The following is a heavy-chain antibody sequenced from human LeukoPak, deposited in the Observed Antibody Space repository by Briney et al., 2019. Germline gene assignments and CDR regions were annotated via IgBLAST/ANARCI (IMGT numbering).Heavy chain of an antibody. CDR3: ARGRTSIAVAGPGIYYYYGMDV. D-gene: IGHD6-19*01. CDR2: IYYSGST. Sequence: SETLSLTCTVSGGSVSSGSYYWSWIRQPPGKGLEWIGYIYYSGSTNYNPSLKSRVTISVDTSKNQFSLKLSSVTAADTAVYYCARGRTSIAVAGPGIYYYYGMDVWGQGTTVTVSS. CDR1: GGSVSSGSYY. J-gene: IGHJ6*02. V-gene: IGHV4-61*01.